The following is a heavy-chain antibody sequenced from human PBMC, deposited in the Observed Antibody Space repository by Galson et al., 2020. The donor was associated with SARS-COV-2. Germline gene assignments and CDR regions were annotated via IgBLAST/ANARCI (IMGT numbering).Heavy chain of an antibody. J-gene: IGHJ4*02. D-gene: IGHD1-26*01. Sequence: KIGESLKISCKASGYNFNSDWIGWVRQMPGKGLEWMGIIYPGDSETRYSLSFQGQVTMSADKSINTAYLQWSSLKASDTAMYYCARVRSGNYIHDYWGQGTLVTVSS. CDR3: ARVRSGNYIHDY. CDR2: IYPGDSET. V-gene: IGHV5-51*01. CDR1: GYNFNSDW.